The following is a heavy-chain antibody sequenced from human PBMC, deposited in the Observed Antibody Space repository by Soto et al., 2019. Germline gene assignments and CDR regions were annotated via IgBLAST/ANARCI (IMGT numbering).Heavy chain of an antibody. CDR3: ADKLRYLDAMDV. V-gene: IGHV2-5*01. D-gene: IGHD3-9*01. CDR1: LFSLTSVGVA. Sequence: PTLLSTPQTLPLTCSGSLFSLTSVGVAVGWIRQPPGKALEWLALIYWNYDKRYSPSLKNRLTVTKDTSKKQVVLTLNNMDPVDTATYYCADKLRYLDAMDVWGQGTTVTVS. J-gene: IGHJ6*02. CDR2: IYWNYDK.